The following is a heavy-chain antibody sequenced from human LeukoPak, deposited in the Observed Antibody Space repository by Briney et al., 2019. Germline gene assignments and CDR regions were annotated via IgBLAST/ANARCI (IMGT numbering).Heavy chain of an antibody. CDR1: GYTFTSYG. Sequence: ASVKVSCKASGYTFTSYGISWVRQAPGQGLEWMGWISAYNGNTNYAQKLQGRVTMTTDTSTSTAYMELRSLRSDDTAVYYCARGQLTMVHRSGLRYFDYGGQGTLVTVSS. D-gene: IGHD3-10*01. CDR2: ISAYNGNT. J-gene: IGHJ4*02. V-gene: IGHV1-18*04. CDR3: ARGQLTMVHRSGLRYFDY.